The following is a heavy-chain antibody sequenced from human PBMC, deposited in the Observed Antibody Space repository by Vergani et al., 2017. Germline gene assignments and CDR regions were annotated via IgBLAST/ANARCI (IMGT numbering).Heavy chain of an antibody. D-gene: IGHD3-10*01. CDR1: GFTFGDYD. CDR2: VKWNGDSS. CDR3: ARRGSGNTYYFDY. V-gene: IGHV3-20*04. Sequence: EVQLVESGGGVVPPGGSLRLSCAASGFTFGDYDMNWVRQAPGKGLEWVSRVKWNGDSSVYADSVKGRFTISRDNAKNSLYLQMTSLRAEDTAFYYCARRGSGNTYYFDYWGQGALVTVSS. J-gene: IGHJ4*02.